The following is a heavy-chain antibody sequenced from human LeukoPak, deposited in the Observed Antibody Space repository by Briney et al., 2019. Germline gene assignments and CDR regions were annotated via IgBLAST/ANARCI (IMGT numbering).Heavy chain of an antibody. CDR3: ARLSKDTVVLPAAMAHYFDY. J-gene: IGHJ4*02. Sequence: SETLSLTCTGSGGSISGYYWSWIRQPPGKGLQFIGYIHYTGSTNYNPSLESRVTLSVDTSKNQFSLKLRSVTAADTAVYYCARLSKDTVVLPAAMAHYFDYWGQGTLVTVSS. V-gene: IGHV4-59*08. D-gene: IGHD2-2*01. CDR2: IHYTGST. CDR1: GGSISGYY.